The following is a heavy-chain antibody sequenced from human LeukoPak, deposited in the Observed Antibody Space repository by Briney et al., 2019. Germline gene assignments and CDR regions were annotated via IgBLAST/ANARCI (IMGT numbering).Heavy chain of an antibody. CDR3: ARVEMATIGVDY. J-gene: IGHJ4*02. Sequence: SETLSLTCAVYGGSFSGYYWSWIRQPPGKGLGWIGEINHSGSTNYNPSLKSRVTISVDTSKNQFSLKLSSVTAADTAVYYCARVEMATIGVDYWGQGTLVTVSS. D-gene: IGHD5-12*01. V-gene: IGHV4-34*01. CDR2: INHSGST. CDR1: GGSFSGYY.